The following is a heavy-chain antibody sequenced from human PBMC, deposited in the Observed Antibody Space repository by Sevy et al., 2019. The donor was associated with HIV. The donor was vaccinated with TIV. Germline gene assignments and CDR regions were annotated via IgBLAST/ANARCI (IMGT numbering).Heavy chain of an antibody. CDR1: GYTFTGYY. V-gene: IGHV1-2*02. D-gene: IGHD3-10*01. CDR2: INPNSGGT. J-gene: IGHJ6*02. Sequence: ASVKVSCKASGYTFTGYYMHWVRQAPGQGLEWMGWINPNSGGTNYAQTFQGRVTMTRDTSISTAYMELSRLRSDDTAVYYCAAGRITMVRGVMIDGYYGMDVWGQGTTVTVSS. CDR3: AAGRITMVRGVMIDGYYGMDV.